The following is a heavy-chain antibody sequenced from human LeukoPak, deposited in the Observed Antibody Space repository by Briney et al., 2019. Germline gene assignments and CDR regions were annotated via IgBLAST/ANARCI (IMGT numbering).Heavy chain of an antibody. CDR1: GFTFDDYT. V-gene: IGHV3-43*01. CDR3: ASSIVGFSFDP. D-gene: IGHD2-15*01. CDR2: ITWDGGST. Sequence: PGGSLRLSCAASGFTFDDYTMHWVRQAPGKGLEWVSLITWDGGSTYYADSVKGRFTISRDNAKNSLYLQMNSLRAEDTAVYYCASSIVGFSFDPWGQGTLVTVSS. J-gene: IGHJ5*02.